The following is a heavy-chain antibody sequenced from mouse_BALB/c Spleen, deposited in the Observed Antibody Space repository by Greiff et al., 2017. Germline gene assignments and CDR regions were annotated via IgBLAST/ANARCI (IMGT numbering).Heavy chain of an antibody. CDR2: ISTYYGDA. CDR3: ASGNLYGRGAY. CDR1: GYTFTDYA. D-gene: IGHD1-1*01. V-gene: IGHV1S137*01. J-gene: IGHJ3*01. Sequence: QVQLQQSGAELVRPGVSVKISCKGSGYTFTDYAMHWVKQSHAKSLEWIGVISTYYGDASYNQKFKGKATMTVDKSSSTAYMELARLTSEDSAIYYCASGNLYGRGAYWGQGTLVTVSA.